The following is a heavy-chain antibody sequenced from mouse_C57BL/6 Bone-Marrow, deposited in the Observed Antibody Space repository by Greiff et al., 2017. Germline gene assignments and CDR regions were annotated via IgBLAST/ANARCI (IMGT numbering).Heavy chain of an antibody. CDR3: ARHGGYYAFDY. CDR2: ISNGGGST. V-gene: IGHV5-12*01. CDR1: GFTFSDYY. J-gene: IGHJ2*01. Sequence: EVMLVESGGGLVQPGGSLKLSCAASGFTFSDYYMYWVRQTPEKRLEWVAYISNGGGSTYSPDTVKGRFTISRDNAKNTLYLQMSRLKSEDTAMYYCARHGGYYAFDYWGQGTTLTVSS. D-gene: IGHD2-3*01.